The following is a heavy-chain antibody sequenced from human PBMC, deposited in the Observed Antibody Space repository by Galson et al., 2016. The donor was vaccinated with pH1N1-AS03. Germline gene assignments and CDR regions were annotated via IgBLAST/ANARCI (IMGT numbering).Heavy chain of an antibody. D-gene: IGHD1-1*01. J-gene: IGHJ5*02. CDR3: ARGGNILIWDDGVHWLDP. CDR1: GYIFGSYY. V-gene: IGHV1-46*03. CDR2: INPSGGST. Sequence: SVKVSCKASGYIFGSYYLHWVRQAPGQGLEWMGIINPSGGSTTYPQKFQGRVTMTTDASTSTVYMELTTLGSDDTGVYYCARGGNILIWDDGVHWLDPWGQGTLVTVSS.